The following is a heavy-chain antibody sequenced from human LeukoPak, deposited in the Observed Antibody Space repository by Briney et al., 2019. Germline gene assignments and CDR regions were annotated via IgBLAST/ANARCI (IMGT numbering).Heavy chain of an antibody. Sequence: SETLSLTCTVSGGSINNYYWSWIRQPPGKGLEWIGFVYYSGSTNYNPSLKSRVTISLDTSKNQFSLNLSSVTAADTAVYYCARHRGAYGGLRDYYFDYWGQGTLVTVSS. CDR1: GGSINNYY. J-gene: IGHJ4*02. V-gene: IGHV4-59*01. D-gene: IGHD4-23*01. CDR3: ARHRGAYGGLRDYYFDY. CDR2: VYYSGST.